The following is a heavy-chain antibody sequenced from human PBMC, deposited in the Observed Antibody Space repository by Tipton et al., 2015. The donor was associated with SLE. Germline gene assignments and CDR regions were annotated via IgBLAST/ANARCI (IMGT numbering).Heavy chain of an antibody. CDR2: MYHSGDT. V-gene: IGHV4-59*02. D-gene: IGHD1-1*01. Sequence: GLVKPSETLSVICTVSGASVRSHYWGWIRQPPGKGLEWIGNMYHSGDTDYNPSLRSRVTISADTSKNQFSLKLSSVTAADTAVYYCARGQHQLGRFDPWGQGTLVTVSS. CDR1: GASVRSHY. CDR3: ARGQHQLGRFDP. J-gene: IGHJ5*02.